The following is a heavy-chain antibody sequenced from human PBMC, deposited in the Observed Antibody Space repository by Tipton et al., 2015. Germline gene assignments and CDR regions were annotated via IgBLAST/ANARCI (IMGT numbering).Heavy chain of an antibody. CDR3: ARGLLLWFGMSDY. Sequence: GLVKPSETLSLTCSVSGGSLSGDFWTWIRQPPGKGLEWFGEINYSGSTKYNPSLKSRVTISVDTSKNQFSLKLNSVTAADTAVYYCARGLLLWFGMSDYWGRGTLVTVSS. CDR2: INYSGST. D-gene: IGHD3-10*01. V-gene: IGHV4-34*01. CDR1: GGSLSGDF. J-gene: IGHJ4*02.